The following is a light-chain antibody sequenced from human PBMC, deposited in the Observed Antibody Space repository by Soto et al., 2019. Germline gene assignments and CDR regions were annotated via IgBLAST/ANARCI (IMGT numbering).Light chain of an antibody. V-gene: IGKV1-12*01. CDR3: QQTRDFPLT. Sequence: DIQMTQSPSSVSASVGDRITITCLSSKDIGGRLAWFQQKPGKAPQYLIPAASILQSGVPSRFSGSGSGSEFILTINNLQPEDSASYFCQQTRDFPLTFGGGTMVDIK. J-gene: IGKJ4*01. CDR2: AAS. CDR1: KDIGGR.